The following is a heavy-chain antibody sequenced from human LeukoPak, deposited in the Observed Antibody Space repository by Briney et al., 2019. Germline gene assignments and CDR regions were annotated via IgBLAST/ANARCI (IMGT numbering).Heavy chain of an antibody. D-gene: IGHD3-22*01. V-gene: IGHV1-46*01. CDR2: INPSGGST. J-gene: IGHJ4*02. CDR3: ARGSRVVVISYYFYY. CDR1: GYTFTSYY. Sequence: GASVKVSCKASGYTFTSYYMHWVRQAPGQGLEWMGIINPSGGSTSYAQKFQGRVTMTRDMSTSTVYMELSSLRSEDTAVYYCARGSRVVVISYYFYYWGQGTLVTVSS.